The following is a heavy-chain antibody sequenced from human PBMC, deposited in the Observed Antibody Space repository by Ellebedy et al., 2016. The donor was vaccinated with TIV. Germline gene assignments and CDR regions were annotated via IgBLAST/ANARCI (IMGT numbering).Heavy chain of an antibody. CDR2: IGSRSGIF. V-gene: IGHV3-48*02. CDR1: RFTFSTYS. Sequence: PGGSLRLSCEASRFTFSTYSMNWVRQAPGKGLEWISYIGSRSGIFRYADSVKGRFTISRDNAKNSLYLQVDSLRDEDTAVYYCARFGWGDYGGNFIWYWGQGTLVTVSS. D-gene: IGHD4-23*01. J-gene: IGHJ4*02. CDR3: ARFGWGDYGGNFIWY.